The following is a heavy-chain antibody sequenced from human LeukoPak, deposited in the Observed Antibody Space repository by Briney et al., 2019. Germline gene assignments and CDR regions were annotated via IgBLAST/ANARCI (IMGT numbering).Heavy chain of an antibody. CDR3: AREAPGRDDAFDI. CDR2: IYYSGST. Sequence: SETLSLTCTVSGGSISSGGYYWSWIRQHPGKGLEWIGYIYYSGSTYYNPSLKSRVTISVDTSKNQFSLKLSSVTAADTAVYYCAREAPGRDDAFDIWSQGTMVTVSS. V-gene: IGHV4-31*03. J-gene: IGHJ3*02. CDR1: GGSISSGGYY. D-gene: IGHD2-21*02.